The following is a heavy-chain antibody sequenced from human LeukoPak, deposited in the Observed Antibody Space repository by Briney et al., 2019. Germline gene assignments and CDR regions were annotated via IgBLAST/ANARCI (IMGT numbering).Heavy chain of an antibody. Sequence: GSSVKVSCKTSGGTFAKSPISWVRQAPGQGLEWMGGIMPIFGTANYAEKFQARVTITADESTSTVFMELRSLRFQDTAVYYCARGPEIIGSGTTFAAYKWFDPWGQGTLLTVSS. CDR3: ARGPEIIGSGTTFAAYKWFDP. CDR2: IMPIFGTA. D-gene: IGHD1-1*01. CDR1: GGTFAKSP. V-gene: IGHV1-69*01. J-gene: IGHJ5*02.